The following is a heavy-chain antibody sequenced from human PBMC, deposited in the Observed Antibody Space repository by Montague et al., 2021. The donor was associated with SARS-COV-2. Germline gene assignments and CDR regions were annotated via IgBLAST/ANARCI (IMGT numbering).Heavy chain of an antibody. J-gene: IGHJ3*02. CDR2: IYYSGST. CDR1: GGSIISSSYY. V-gene: IGHV4-39*01. Sequence: SETLSLTCTVSGGSIISSSYYWGWIRQPPGKGLEWIGSIYYSGSTYYNPSLKSRVTISVDTSKNQFSLKLSSVTAADTAVYYCARHGLAGITIFGVVTPRGGFDIWGQGTMVTVSS. CDR3: ARHGLAGITIFGVVTPRGGFDI. D-gene: IGHD3-3*01.